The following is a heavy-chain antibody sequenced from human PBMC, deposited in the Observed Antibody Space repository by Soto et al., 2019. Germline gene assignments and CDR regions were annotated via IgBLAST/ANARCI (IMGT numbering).Heavy chain of an antibody. CDR3: ARERPDDARIDP. CDR2: IYYSGST. J-gene: IGHJ5*02. D-gene: IGHD6-6*01. CDR1: GGSISSGDYY. Sequence: SETLSLTCTVSGGSISSGDYYWSWIRQPPGKGLEWIGYIYYSGSTYYNPSLKSRVTISVDTSKNQFSLKLSSVTAADTAVYYCARERPDDARIDPWGQGTLVTVSS. V-gene: IGHV4-30-4*01.